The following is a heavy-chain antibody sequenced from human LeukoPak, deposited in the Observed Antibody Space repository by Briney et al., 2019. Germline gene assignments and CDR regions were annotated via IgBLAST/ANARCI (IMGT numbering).Heavy chain of an antibody. Sequence: GSLRLSCAASGFTFSSYGIHWVRQAPGKGLQWVSMIRSDTGTDYADSVKGRFTISRDSSNNTLFLQMNSLRAEDTAVYYCARESNRRLHYYGIDVWGLGTTVTVSS. D-gene: IGHD2-15*01. J-gene: IGHJ6*02. CDR2: IRSDTGT. CDR1: GFTFSSYG. V-gene: IGHV3-66*01. CDR3: ARESNRRLHYYGIDV.